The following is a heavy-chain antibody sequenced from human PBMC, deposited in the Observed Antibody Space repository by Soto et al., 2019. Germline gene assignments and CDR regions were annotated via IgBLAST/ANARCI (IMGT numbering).Heavy chain of an antibody. V-gene: IGHV1-3*01. CDR1: GYTFTSYS. D-gene: IGHD4-17*01. CDR2: INAGNGNT. J-gene: IGHJ4*02. Sequence: ASVEVSCKASGYTFTSYSMHWVLQAPGQRLEWMGWINAGNGNTKYSQKFQGRVTITRDTSASTAYMELSSLRSEDTAVYYCASPHDYGDYVYDYWGQGTLVTVSS. CDR3: ASPHDYGDYVYDY.